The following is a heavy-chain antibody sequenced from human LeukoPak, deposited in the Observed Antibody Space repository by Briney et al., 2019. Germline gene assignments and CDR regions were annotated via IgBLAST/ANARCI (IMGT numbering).Heavy chain of an antibody. CDR1: GYTFTSYG. CDR3: ARDLGARSSWYYFDY. CDR2: ISAYNGNT. V-gene: IGHV1-18*01. D-gene: IGHD6-13*01. J-gene: IGHJ4*02. Sequence: PGASVKVSCKASGYTFTSYGISWVRQAPGQGLEWMGWISAYNGNTNYAQKLQGRVTMTTDTSTSTAYMELRSLRSDDTAVYYCARDLGARSSWYYFDYWGQGTLVTVSS.